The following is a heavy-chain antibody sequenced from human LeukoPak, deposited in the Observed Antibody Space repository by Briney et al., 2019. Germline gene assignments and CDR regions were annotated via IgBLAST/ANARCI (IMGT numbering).Heavy chain of an antibody. CDR1: GGSISSSSYY. V-gene: IGHV4-39*07. D-gene: IGHD3-22*01. CDR3: ARRPLIYDSSGYYYDY. J-gene: IGHJ4*02. CDR2: INHSGST. Sequence: SETLSLTCTVSGGSISSSSYYRGWIRQPPGKGLEWIGEINHSGSTNYNPSLKSRVTISVDTSKNQFSLKLSSVTAADTAVYYCARRPLIYDSSGYYYDYWGQGTLVTVSS.